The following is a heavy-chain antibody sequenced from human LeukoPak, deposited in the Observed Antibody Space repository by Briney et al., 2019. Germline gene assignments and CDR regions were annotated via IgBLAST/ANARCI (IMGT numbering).Heavy chain of an antibody. Sequence: GGSLRLPCAASGFTFSSYSMNWVRQAPGKGLEWVSYISSSSSTIYYADSVKGRFTISRDNAKNSLYLQMNSLRAEDTAVYYCARAGYCSSTSCYDDYWGQGTLVTVSS. J-gene: IGHJ4*02. D-gene: IGHD2-2*03. CDR2: ISSSSSTI. CDR1: GFTFSSYS. CDR3: ARAGYCSSTSCYDDY. V-gene: IGHV3-48*01.